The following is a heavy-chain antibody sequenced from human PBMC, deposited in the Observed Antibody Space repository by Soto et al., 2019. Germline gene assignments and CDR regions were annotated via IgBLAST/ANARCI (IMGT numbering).Heavy chain of an antibody. V-gene: IGHV1-69*06. D-gene: IGHD6-13*01. CDR3: ARGVYSSTWSNLLDRSGLDV. CDR2: IVPLFRTT. Sequence: QVQLVQSGAEAKNHVYSVKVSCKTSGGTFSSYAISWVRQAPGQGLEWMGGIVPLFRTTNYAQKFQGRVTITADTSAYTVYVELSGLRSGDTAVYYCARGVYSSTWSNLLDRSGLDVWGQGTTVTFSS. J-gene: IGHJ6*01. CDR1: GGTFSSYA.